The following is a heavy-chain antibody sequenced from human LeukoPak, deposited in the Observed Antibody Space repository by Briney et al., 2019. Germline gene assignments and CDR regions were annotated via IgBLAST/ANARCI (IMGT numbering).Heavy chain of an antibody. Sequence: GSLRLSCAASGFTVSSNYMSWVRQPPGKGLEWIGSISYSGSTYYNPSLKSRVTISGDTSKNQVSLKMSSVTAADTAVYYCARRPDSAGPFDYWGQGTLVTVSS. CDR3: ARRPDSAGPFDY. J-gene: IGHJ4*02. V-gene: IGHV4-39*01. D-gene: IGHD1-14*01. CDR2: ISYSGST. CDR1: GFTVSSNY.